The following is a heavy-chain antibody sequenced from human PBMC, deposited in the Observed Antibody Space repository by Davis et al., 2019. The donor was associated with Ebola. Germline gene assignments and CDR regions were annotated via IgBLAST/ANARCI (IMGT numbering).Heavy chain of an antibody. CDR1: GFTVSSNH. V-gene: IGHV3-48*03. Sequence: GESLKISCAASGFTVSSNHMSWVRQAPGKGLEWVSYISSSGSTIYYADSVKGRFTISRDNAKNSLYLQMNSLRAEDTAVYYCARDPSAQAGLYGMDVWGQGTTVTVSS. D-gene: IGHD6-25*01. J-gene: IGHJ6*02. CDR2: ISSSGSTI. CDR3: ARDPSAQAGLYGMDV.